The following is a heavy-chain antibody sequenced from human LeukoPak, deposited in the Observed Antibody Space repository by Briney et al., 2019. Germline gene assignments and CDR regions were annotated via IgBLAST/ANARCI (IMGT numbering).Heavy chain of an antibody. Sequence: GASVKVSCKASGYTFTSYGISWVRQAPGQGLEWMGWISAYNGNTNYAQKLQGRVTMTTDTSTSTAYMELRSLRSDDTAVYYCARDYDSSGPQKNFFDFWGQGTLVTVSS. J-gene: IGHJ4*02. D-gene: IGHD3-22*01. CDR2: ISAYNGNT. CDR1: GYTFTSYG. V-gene: IGHV1-18*01. CDR3: ARDYDSSGPQKNFFDF.